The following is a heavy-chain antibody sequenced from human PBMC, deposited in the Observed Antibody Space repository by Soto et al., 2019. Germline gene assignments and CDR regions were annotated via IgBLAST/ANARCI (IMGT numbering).Heavy chain of an antibody. CDR2: ISYDGSNK. Sequence: VQLVESGGGLIQPGRSLRLSCAASGFTFSHYGIHWVRQAPGKGLEWLAVISYDGSNKHYADSVKGRFTVSRDNSKNTLYLQMNSLRAEDTAVYFCARYSGKYQGPIDYWGQGTLVTVSS. J-gene: IGHJ4*02. D-gene: IGHD1-26*01. CDR1: GFTFSHYG. CDR3: ARYSGKYQGPIDY. V-gene: IGHV3-30*03.